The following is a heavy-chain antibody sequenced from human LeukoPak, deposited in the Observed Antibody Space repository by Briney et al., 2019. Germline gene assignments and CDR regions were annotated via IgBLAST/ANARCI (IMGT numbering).Heavy chain of an antibody. CDR3: ARIYSYGNGVYYFDY. D-gene: IGHD5-18*01. Sequence: APVKVSCKASGYTFTTYGISWVRQAPGQGLEWVGWISAYNGNTNYAQKLQGRVTMTTDTSTSTAYMELRSLRSDDTAVYYCARIYSYGNGVYYFDYWGQGTLVTVSS. CDR2: ISAYNGNT. V-gene: IGHV1-18*04. J-gene: IGHJ4*02. CDR1: GYTFTTYG.